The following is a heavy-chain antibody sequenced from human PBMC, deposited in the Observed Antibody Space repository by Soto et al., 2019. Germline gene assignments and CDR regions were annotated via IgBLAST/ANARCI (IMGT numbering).Heavy chain of an antibody. D-gene: IGHD2-15*01. CDR3: VRDLGGPFDY. CDR1: GFTFSSYA. J-gene: IGHJ4*02. CDR2: ISYDGSNK. V-gene: IGHV3-30-3*01. Sequence: QLQLVESGGGVVQPGRSLRLSCAASGFTFSSYAMHWVRQAPGKGLEWVTVISYDGSNKYDADSVKGRFTISRDNSKNTLYLQVNSLRAEDTAVYYCVRDLGGPFDYWGQGTLVTVSS.